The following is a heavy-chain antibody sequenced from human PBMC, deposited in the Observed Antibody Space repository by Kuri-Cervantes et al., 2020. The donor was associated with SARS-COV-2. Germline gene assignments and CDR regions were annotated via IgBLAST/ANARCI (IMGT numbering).Heavy chain of an antibody. V-gene: IGHV4-59*12. Sequence: GSLRLSCTVSGGSISSYYWSWLRQPPGKGLEWIGYIYYSGSINYNPSLKSRVTISVDTSKNQFSLRLSSVTAADTAVYYCALRIVATIGFDYWGQGTLVTVSS. D-gene: IGHD5-12*01. CDR2: IYYSGSI. J-gene: IGHJ4*02. CDR3: ALRIVATIGFDY. CDR1: GGSISSYY.